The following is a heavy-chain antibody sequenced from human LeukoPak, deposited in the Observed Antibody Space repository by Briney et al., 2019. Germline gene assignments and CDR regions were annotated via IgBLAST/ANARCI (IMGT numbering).Heavy chain of an antibody. D-gene: IGHD6-19*01. CDR2: IIPNFGTA. V-gene: IGHV1-69*06. CDR1: GDTFSSYS. J-gene: IGHJ1*01. Sequence: VASVKVSCKASGDTFSSYSISWVRQAPGQGLEWMGRIIPNFGTANYAQKFQGRVTITADKSKSTAYMELSSLRSEDTAVYYCARGWDSSGTPEYFQHWGQGTLVTVSS. CDR3: ARGWDSSGTPEYFQH.